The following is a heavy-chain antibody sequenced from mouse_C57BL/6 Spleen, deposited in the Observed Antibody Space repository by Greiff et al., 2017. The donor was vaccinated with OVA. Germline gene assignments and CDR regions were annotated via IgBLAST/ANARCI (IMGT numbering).Heavy chain of an antibody. CDR3: ARGGYDEAMDY. D-gene: IGHD2-14*01. Sequence: VQLQQSGPELVKPGASVKISCKASGYSFTGYYMNWVKQSPEKSLEWIGEINPSTGGTTYNQKFKAKATLTVDKSSSTAYMQLKSLTSEDSAVYYCARGGYDEAMDYWGQGTSVTVSS. V-gene: IGHV1-42*01. CDR2: INPSTGGT. CDR1: GYSFTGYY. J-gene: IGHJ4*01.